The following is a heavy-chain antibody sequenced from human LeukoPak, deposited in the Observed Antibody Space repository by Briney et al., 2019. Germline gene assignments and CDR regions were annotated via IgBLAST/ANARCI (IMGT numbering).Heavy chain of an antibody. V-gene: IGHV4-59*01. J-gene: IGHJ4*02. CDR2: MYYSGAI. CDR3: AGAWATDYFDY. CDR1: GGSISSYY. Sequence: SETLSLTCTVSGGSISSYYWSWIRQPPGKGLEWIGYMYYSGAINYNPSLESRVTISVDTSKNQFSLKLSSVTAADTAMYYCAGAWATDYFDYWGQGTLVTVSS.